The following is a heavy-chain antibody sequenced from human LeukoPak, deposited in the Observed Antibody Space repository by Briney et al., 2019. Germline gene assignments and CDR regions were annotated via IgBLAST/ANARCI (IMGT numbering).Heavy chain of an antibody. CDR3: ARELQWQDSSGSGY. V-gene: IGHV1-2*02. J-gene: IGHJ4*02. CDR2: INPNSGGT. Sequence: ASVKVSCKASGYSFTGYYIHWGRQAPGQGLEWMGLINPNSGGTNYAQKFQGRVTMTRDTSISTAYMELSRLRSDDTAVYYCARELQWQDSSGSGYWGQGTLVTVSS. CDR1: GYSFTGYY. D-gene: IGHD3-22*01.